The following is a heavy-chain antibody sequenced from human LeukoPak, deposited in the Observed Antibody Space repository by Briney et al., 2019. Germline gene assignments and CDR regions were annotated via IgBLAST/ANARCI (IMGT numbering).Heavy chain of an antibody. CDR2: ISYDGSNK. Sequence: GGSLRLSCAASGFTFSSYAMHWVRQAPGKGLEWVAVISYDGSNKYYADSVKGRFTISRDNSKNTLYLHMNSLRDEDTAVYFCARGPPDGSGSYYPGDYWGQGTLVTVSS. D-gene: IGHD3-10*01. CDR1: GFTFSSYA. V-gene: IGHV3-30-3*01. CDR3: ARGPPDGSGSYYPGDY. J-gene: IGHJ4*02.